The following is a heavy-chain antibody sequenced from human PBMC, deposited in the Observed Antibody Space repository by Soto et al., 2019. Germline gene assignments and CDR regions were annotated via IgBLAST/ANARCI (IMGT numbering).Heavy chain of an antibody. Sequence: ASVKVSCKASGYTFTSYAMHWVRQAPGQRLEWMGWINAGNGNTKYSQKLQGRVTITRDTSASAAYMELSSLGSEDTAVYYCARGVAGPLHWFDPWGQGTLVTSPQ. CDR3: ARGVAGPLHWFDP. CDR1: GYTFTSYA. J-gene: IGHJ5*02. D-gene: IGHD6-19*01. V-gene: IGHV1-3*01. CDR2: INAGNGNT.